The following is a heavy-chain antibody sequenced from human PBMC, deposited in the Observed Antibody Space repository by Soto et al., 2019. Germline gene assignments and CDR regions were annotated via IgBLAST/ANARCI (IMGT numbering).Heavy chain of an antibody. D-gene: IGHD1-26*01. V-gene: IGHV3-49*04. CDR3: TRGSGGYYVDYSDF. Sequence: GGSLRLSCIGSGFTFGDYAMTWVRQAPGKWLEWVGFIRSRAFDGTIEYAASVKGRFTISRDDSKDIAYLQMNSLTTEDTAVYYCTRGSGGYYVDYSDFXGQGTPVTV. CDR2: IRSRAFDGTI. CDR1: GFTFGDYA. J-gene: IGHJ4*02.